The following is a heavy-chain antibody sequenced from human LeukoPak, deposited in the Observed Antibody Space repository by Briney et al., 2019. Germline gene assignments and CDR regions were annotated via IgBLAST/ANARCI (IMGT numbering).Heavy chain of an antibody. CDR2: LNHRGSP. J-gene: IGHJ2*01. V-gene: IGHV4-34*01. Sequence: SETLSLTCAVSGGSFSGYSWGWIRQPPGKGLEWIGELNHRGSPTYNPSLESRVTISVDTSTNQFSLNLTSLTAADAAVYFCARGHNLRLWLPFDLWGRGTLIPVS. CDR3: ARGHNLRLWLPFDL. CDR1: GGSFSGYS. D-gene: IGHD5-18*01.